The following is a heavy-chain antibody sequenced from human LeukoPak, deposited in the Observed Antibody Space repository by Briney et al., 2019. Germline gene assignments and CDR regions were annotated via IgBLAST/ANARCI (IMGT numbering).Heavy chain of an antibody. V-gene: IGHV3-21*01. J-gene: IGHJ4*02. CDR2: ISSISYI. D-gene: IGHD4-17*01. Sequence: GGSLRLSCAASGFTFSSYWMNWVRQAPGKGLEWVSSISSISYIYYADSVKGRFTISRDTAKNSLYLQMNSLRAEDTAVYYCARDQYGGYALDYWGQGTLVTVSS. CDR3: ARDQYGGYALDY. CDR1: GFTFSSYW.